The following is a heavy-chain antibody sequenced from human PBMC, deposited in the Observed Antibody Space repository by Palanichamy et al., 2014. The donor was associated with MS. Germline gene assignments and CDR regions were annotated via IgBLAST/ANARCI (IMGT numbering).Heavy chain of an antibody. V-gene: IGHV3-33*01. CDR3: ARDGVTYYDFFVMDV. CDR2: IWYDGSNK. Sequence: QVQLVESGGGVVQPGRSLRLSCAASGFTFSSYGMHWVRQAPGKGLEWVAVIWYDGSNKYYADSVKGRFTISRDNSKNTLYLQMNSLRAEDTAVYYCARDGVTYYDFFVMDVWGQGTTVTVSS. D-gene: IGHD3-3*01. CDR1: GFTFSSYG. J-gene: IGHJ6*02.